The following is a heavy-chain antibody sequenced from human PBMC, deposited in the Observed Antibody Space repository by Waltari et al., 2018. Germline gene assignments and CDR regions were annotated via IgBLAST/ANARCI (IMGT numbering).Heavy chain of an antibody. V-gene: IGHV1-3*01. CDR2: ISRGNGNT. Sequence: QVQLVQSGTEVRKPGASVKLSCKASGYTFTTYAIHWVRQAPGQRLEWMGWISRGNGNTKYSQKFQGRVTITGDASASTAYMELSSLRSEDTAVYYCAREDMRTTLYNLDYWGQGTLVSVSS. J-gene: IGHJ4*02. D-gene: IGHD2-8*01. CDR3: AREDMRTTLYNLDY. CDR1: GYTFTTYA.